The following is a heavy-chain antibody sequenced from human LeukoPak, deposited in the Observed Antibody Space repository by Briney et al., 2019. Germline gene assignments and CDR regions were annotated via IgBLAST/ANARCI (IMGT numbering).Heavy chain of an antibody. J-gene: IGHJ4*02. CDR2: FSGGGDS. Sequence: PGGSLRLSCAASGFTSGICAVSWVRQAPGKGLEWVSAFSGGGDSYYADSVKGRFTISRDNSKKILYLQMNSLRAEDTAVYYCGKEVERHFDLKYWGQGTLVTVSS. CDR1: GFTSGICA. CDR3: GKEVERHFDLKY. V-gene: IGHV3-23*01.